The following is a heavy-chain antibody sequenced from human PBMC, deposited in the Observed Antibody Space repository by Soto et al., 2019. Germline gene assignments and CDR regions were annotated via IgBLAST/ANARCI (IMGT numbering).Heavy chain of an antibody. J-gene: IGHJ6*02. D-gene: IGHD3-22*01. CDR2: SIPLFGTT. V-gene: IGHV1-69*12. Sequence: QVQLVQSGAEVKKPGSSVKVSCKASGGTFSSYAITWVRQAPGQGLEWVGGSIPLFGTTNYAQKVQGRVIITADESATTAYMGLSSLRSEDTAVYYCARGAYYFGGSGYSRHYFYHTMDVWGQGTTVTVSS. CDR3: ARGAYYFGGSGYSRHYFYHTMDV. CDR1: GGTFSSYA.